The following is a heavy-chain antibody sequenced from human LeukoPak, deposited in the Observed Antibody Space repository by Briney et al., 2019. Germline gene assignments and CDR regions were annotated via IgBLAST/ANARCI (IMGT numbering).Heavy chain of an antibody. V-gene: IGHV4-59*08. D-gene: IGHD3-10*01. CDR1: GGFISSYY. Sequence: SETLSLTCTVSGGFISSYYWSWIRQPPGKGLEWIGYIYYSGSTNCNPSLKSRVTISVDTSKNQFSLKVSSVTAADTAVYYCASLHGYGSGRPWGQGTLVTVSS. CDR3: ASLHGYGSGRP. J-gene: IGHJ5*02. CDR2: IYYSGST.